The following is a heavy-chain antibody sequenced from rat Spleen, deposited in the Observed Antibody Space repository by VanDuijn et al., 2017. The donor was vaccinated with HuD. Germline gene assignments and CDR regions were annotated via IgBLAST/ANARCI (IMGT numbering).Heavy chain of an antibody. Sequence: EVQLVESVGGLVQPGRSLKLSCAASGFTFSDYGMAWVRQAPTKGLDWVATICYGDGSGHSSTYYRDSVKGRFTISRDNAKSTLSLQMDSLRSEDTATYYCARRHYGYTDYFDYWGQGVMVTVSS. V-gene: IGHV5-29*01. D-gene: IGHD1-9*01. CDR1: GFTFSDYG. CDR2: ICYGDGSGHSST. J-gene: IGHJ2*01. CDR3: ARRHYGYTDYFDY.